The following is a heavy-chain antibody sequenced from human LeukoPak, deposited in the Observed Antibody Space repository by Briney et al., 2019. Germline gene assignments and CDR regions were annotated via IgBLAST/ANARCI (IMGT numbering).Heavy chain of an antibody. CDR2: IYYSDST. J-gene: IGHJ3*02. Sequence: SETLSLTCTVSAGSISSYYWSWVRQPPGKGLEWIGYIYYSDSTNYNPSLNSRVTMSVDTSKNQFSLKLSSVTAADTAVYYCARAYSEAFDIWGQGTMVTLSS. CDR1: AGSISSYY. CDR3: ARAYSEAFDI. D-gene: IGHD2-21*01. V-gene: IGHV4-59*12.